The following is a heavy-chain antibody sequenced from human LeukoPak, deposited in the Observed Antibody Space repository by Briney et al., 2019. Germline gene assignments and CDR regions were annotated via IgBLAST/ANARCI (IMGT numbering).Heavy chain of an antibody. V-gene: IGHV1-2*02. CDR3: ARDLDYYGSGSFFNI. CDR1: GYTFTAYS. D-gene: IGHD3-10*01. Sequence: ASVKVSCKASGYTFTAYSMHWVRPAPGQGLEWMGWINPNSGGTNYAQKFQGRVTMTRDTSLTTAYMELSRLRSDDTAVYYCARDLDYYGSGSFFNIWGQGTMVTVSS. J-gene: IGHJ3*02. CDR2: INPNSGGT.